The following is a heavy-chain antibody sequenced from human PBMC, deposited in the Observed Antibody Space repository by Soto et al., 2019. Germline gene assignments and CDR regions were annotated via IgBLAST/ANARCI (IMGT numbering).Heavy chain of an antibody. CDR3: VRAAAGTSEIASDYYYYYGMDV. V-gene: IGHV1-69*13. Sequence: SVKVSCKASGGTFSSYAISWVRQAPGQGLEWMGGIIPIFGTANYAQKFQGRVTITADESTSTAYMELSSLRSEDTAVFYCVRAAAGTSEIASDYYYYYGMDVWGQGTTVTVSS. J-gene: IGHJ6*02. CDR2: IIPIFGTA. CDR1: GGTFSSYA. D-gene: IGHD6-13*01.